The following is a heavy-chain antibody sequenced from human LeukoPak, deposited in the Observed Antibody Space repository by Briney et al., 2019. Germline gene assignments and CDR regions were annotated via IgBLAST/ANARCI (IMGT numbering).Heavy chain of an antibody. CDR2: INPDGSNM. J-gene: IGHJ4*02. Sequence: PGGSLRLSCAASGFSFSSYWMSWVRQAPGKGLEWVANINPDGSNMLYVDSVKGRFTNSRDNAKNSLYLQMNNLRAEDTAVYFCVSGFLQWLYWGQGTLVTVSS. V-gene: IGHV3-7*01. CDR1: GFSFSSYW. CDR3: VSGFLQWLY. D-gene: IGHD3-3*01.